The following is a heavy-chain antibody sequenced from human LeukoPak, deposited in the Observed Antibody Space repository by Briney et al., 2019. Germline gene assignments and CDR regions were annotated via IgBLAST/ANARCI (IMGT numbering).Heavy chain of an antibody. V-gene: IGHV3-23*01. CDR2: ISDNGDDT. CDR1: GFTFSSYA. CDR3: AKGYYGNYVAVDY. Sequence: GGSLRLSCAASGFTFSSYAMICVRQPPGEGLDWVSSISDNGDDTYYADSVKGRFTISRDKSTNTLYLQMNSLRADDTAVYYCAKGYYGNYVAVDYWGQGTLVTVSS. D-gene: IGHD4-11*01. J-gene: IGHJ4*02.